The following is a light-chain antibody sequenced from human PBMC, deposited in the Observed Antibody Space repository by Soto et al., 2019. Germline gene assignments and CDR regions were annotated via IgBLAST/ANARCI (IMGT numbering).Light chain of an antibody. V-gene: IGLV1-51*01. CDR2: DNN. Sequence: QSVLTQPPSVSAAPGQSVTISCSGSNSNIGNNYVSWYQQLPGTAPKLLIYDNNKRPSGIPDRFSGSKSGTSATLGITGLQTGDEAAYYCGIWDSSLSAWVFGGGTKLTVL. J-gene: IGLJ3*02. CDR1: NSNIGNNY. CDR3: GIWDSSLSAWV.